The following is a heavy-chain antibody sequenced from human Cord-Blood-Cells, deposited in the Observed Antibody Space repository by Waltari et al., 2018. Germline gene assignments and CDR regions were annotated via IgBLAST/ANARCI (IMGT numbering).Heavy chain of an antibody. D-gene: IGHD3-22*01. J-gene: IGHJ4*02. Sequence: QVPLVQSGAEVKKPGASVKVSCKASGYTFTGYYMPWVRPAPGQGLEWMGWINPNSGGTNYAQKFQGRVTMTRDTSISTAYMELSRLRSDDTAVYYCARVVGYYYDSSGYFDYWGQGTLVTVSS. CDR1: GYTFTGYY. CDR2: INPNSGGT. V-gene: IGHV1-2*02. CDR3: ARVVGYYYDSSGYFDY.